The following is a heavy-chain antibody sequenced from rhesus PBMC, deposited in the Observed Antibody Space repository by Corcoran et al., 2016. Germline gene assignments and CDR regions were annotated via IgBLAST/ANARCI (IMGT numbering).Heavy chain of an antibody. D-gene: IGHD1-1-1*01. CDR2: IYGRGSST. Sequence: QLQLQESGPGLVKPSETLSVTCAVSGGSISSSYWSWIRQAPGKGLEWIGYIYGRGSSTNYNPSLKSRVTLSVDTSKNQLSLKLSSVTAADTAVYYCASGIAGKYDYWGQGVLVTVSS. J-gene: IGHJ4*01. CDR3: ASGIAGKYDY. V-gene: IGHV4-169*02. CDR1: GGSISSSY.